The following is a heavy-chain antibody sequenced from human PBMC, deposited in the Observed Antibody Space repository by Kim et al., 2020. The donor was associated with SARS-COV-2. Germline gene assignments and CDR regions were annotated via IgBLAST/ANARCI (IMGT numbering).Heavy chain of an antibody. CDR3: ARVRDIVVVPAAIGY. Sequence: PSLKSRVNISVHTSKNQFSLKLSSVTAADTAVYYCARVRDIVVVPAAIGYWGQGTLVTVSS. V-gene: IGHV4-34*01. D-gene: IGHD2-2*01. J-gene: IGHJ4*02.